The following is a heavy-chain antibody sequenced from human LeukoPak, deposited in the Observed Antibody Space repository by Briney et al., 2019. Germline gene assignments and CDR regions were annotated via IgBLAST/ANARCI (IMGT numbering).Heavy chain of an antibody. J-gene: IGHJ4*02. V-gene: IGHV4-38-2*02. CDR2: IYHSGST. D-gene: IGHD5-18*01. CDR3: ARATGPRGYSYGRYYFDY. CDR1: GYSISSGYY. Sequence: PSETLSLTCTVSGYSISSGYYWGWIRQPPGKGLEWIGSIYHSGSTYYNPSLKSRVTISVDTSKNQFSLKLSSVTAADTAVYYCARATGPRGYSYGRYYFDYWGQGTLVTVSS.